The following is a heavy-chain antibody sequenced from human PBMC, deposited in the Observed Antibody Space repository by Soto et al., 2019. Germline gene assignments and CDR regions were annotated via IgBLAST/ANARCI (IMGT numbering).Heavy chain of an antibody. CDR2: FYYSGIT. J-gene: IGHJ5*02. Sequence: QVQLQESGPGLVKPSETLSLTCTVSGGSISSGTYFWNWIRQHPGKGLEWIGYFYYSGITYYTPSLKSRITISADTSKNQFSVALNSVTAADTAVYYCARGRQGTNYYAAWGQGTLVTVST. V-gene: IGHV4-31*03. CDR1: GGSISSGTYF. D-gene: IGHD2-2*01. CDR3: ARGRQGTNYYAA.